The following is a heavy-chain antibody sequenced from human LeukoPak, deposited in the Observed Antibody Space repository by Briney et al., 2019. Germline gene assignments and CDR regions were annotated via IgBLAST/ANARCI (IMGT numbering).Heavy chain of an antibody. CDR3: AGHHPRNTVDF. D-gene: IGHD2/OR15-2a*01. CDR2: ISDIGSI. CDR1: GGSISSYY. Sequence: PSETLSLTCTVSGGSISSYYWSWIQRPPGKGLEWIAYISDIGSINYNPSLKSRVTISLDTSKNQFSLKLSSVTAADTAVYYCAGHHPRNTVDFWGQGTLVTVSS. V-gene: IGHV4-59*08. J-gene: IGHJ4*02.